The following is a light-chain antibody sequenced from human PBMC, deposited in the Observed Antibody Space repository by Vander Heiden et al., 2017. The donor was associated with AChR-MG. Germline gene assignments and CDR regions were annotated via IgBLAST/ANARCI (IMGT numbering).Light chain of an antibody. V-gene: IGLV3-1*01. CDR2: QDS. Sequence: SYELTQLPSGTGSPGQTASITCSGDKLGDKYACWYQQKPGQSPVLVIYQDSKRPSGIPERFSGSNSGNTATLTISGTQAMDEADYYCQAWDSSIGVVFGGGTKLTVL. J-gene: IGLJ2*01. CDR1: KLGDKY. CDR3: QAWDSSIGVV.